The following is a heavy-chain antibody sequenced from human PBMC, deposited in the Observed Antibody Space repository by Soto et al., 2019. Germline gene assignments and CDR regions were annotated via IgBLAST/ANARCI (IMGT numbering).Heavy chain of an antibody. CDR1: GFTFNNYG. CDR3: AKDPRYYGRWTGYVSYYFDS. J-gene: IGHJ4*02. V-gene: IGHV3-30*18. D-gene: IGHD3-3*01. Sequence: QVQLVESGGGVVQPGGSLGLSCAASGFTFNNYGMHWVRQAPGKGLEWLTVISFDGNNKYYADSVKGRFTISRDNSKNTLFLHMNSLRAEDTAVYYCAKDPRYYGRWTGYVSYYFDSWGQGTLFTFSS. CDR2: ISFDGNNK.